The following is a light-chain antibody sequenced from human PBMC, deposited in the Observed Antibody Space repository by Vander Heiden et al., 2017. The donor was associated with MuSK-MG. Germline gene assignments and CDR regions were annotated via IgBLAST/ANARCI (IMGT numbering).Light chain of an antibody. Sequence: SSELTQDHAVSVALGQTIRIICQGDSLSSSYAIWYHQHTGQTPVLVIYGKNNRPSGIPERFSGSTSGNTASLTIAGAQAEDEADYYCHSRDGSGNLVVFGGGTKLTVL. CDR3: HSRDGSGNLVV. V-gene: IGLV3-19*01. CDR1: SLSSSY. CDR2: GKN. J-gene: IGLJ3*02.